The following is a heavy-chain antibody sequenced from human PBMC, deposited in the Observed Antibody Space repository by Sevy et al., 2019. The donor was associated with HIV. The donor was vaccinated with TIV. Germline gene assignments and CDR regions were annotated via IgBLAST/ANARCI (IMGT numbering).Heavy chain of an antibody. Sequence: LSLTCAASGFTFSSYGMHWVRQAPGKGLEWVAVIWYDGSNKYYADSVKGRFTISRDNSKNTLYLQMNSLRAEDTAVYYCAREVRFLEWYTIGYWGQGTLVTVSS. D-gene: IGHD3-3*01. J-gene: IGHJ4*02. V-gene: IGHV3-33*01. CDR1: GFTFSSYG. CDR2: IWYDGSNK. CDR3: AREVRFLEWYTIGY.